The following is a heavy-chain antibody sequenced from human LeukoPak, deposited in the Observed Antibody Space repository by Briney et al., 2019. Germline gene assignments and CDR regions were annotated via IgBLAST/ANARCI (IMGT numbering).Heavy chain of an antibody. CDR2: ISHGAIT. J-gene: IGHJ4*02. Sequence: NPSETLSLTCTVSGHSISSPYYWAWIRQPPGKGLEWIGSISHGAITYYKPSLKSRLTISIDVSKNHFSLELTSVTATDTAVYYCARGVYGSQDYWGQGTLVTVSS. D-gene: IGHD1-26*01. CDR1: GHSISSPYY. V-gene: IGHV4-38-2*02. CDR3: ARGVYGSQDY.